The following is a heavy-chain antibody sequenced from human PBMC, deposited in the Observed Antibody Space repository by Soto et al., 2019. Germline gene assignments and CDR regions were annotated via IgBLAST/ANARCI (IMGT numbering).Heavy chain of an antibody. V-gene: IGHV3-23*01. CDR2: ISGAAVST. J-gene: IGHJ4*02. Sequence: GGSLRLSCAASGFTFSTSAMSWVRQAPGKGLEWVSAISGAAVSTVYADSVKGRFTISRDNSKNALYLQMDSLRAEDTAVYYCAKDATYSTSWYVFDSWGPGTLVTVSS. CDR3: AKDATYSTSWYVFDS. D-gene: IGHD2-2*01. CDR1: GFTFSTSA.